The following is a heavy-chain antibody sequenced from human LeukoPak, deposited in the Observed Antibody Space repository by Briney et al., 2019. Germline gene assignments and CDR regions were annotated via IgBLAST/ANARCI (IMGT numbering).Heavy chain of an antibody. Sequence: GGSLRLSCAASGFTFSSYGMHWVRQAPGKGLEWVSSISSSSSYIYYADSVKGRFTISRDNAKNSLYLQMNSLRAEDTAVYYCARDWVATNDFDYWGHGTLVTVSS. V-gene: IGHV3-21*01. CDR2: ISSSSSYI. D-gene: IGHD5-12*01. J-gene: IGHJ4*01. CDR3: ARDWVATNDFDY. CDR1: GFTFSSYG.